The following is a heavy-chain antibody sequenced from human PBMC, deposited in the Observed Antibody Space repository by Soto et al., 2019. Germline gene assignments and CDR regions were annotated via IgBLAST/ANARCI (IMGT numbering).Heavy chain of an antibody. CDR3: ARRPGGITGNYYGMDV. CDR1: GYSFTSYW. J-gene: IGHJ6*02. D-gene: IGHD1-20*01. Sequence: PGESLKISCKGSGYSFTSYWISWVRQMPGKGLEWMGRIDPSDSYTNYSPYFQGHVTISADKSISTAYLQWSSLKASDTAMYYCARRPGGITGNYYGMDVWGQGTAVTVSS. CDR2: IDPSDSYT. V-gene: IGHV5-10-1*01.